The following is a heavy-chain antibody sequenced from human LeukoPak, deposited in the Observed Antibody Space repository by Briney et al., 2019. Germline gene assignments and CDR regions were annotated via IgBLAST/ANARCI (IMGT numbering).Heavy chain of an antibody. CDR2: IKQDESEK. CDR3: ARVFNYYDSSGYYYNYYYYMDV. Sequence: GGSLRLLCAACGFTFSSYWMRWVRQAPGKGLEWVANIKQDESEKYYVDSVKGRFTISRDNAKNSLYLQMNSLRAEDTAVYYCARVFNYYDSSGYYYNYYYYMDVWGKGTTVTVSS. J-gene: IGHJ6*03. CDR1: GFTFSSYW. V-gene: IGHV3-7*04. D-gene: IGHD3-22*01.